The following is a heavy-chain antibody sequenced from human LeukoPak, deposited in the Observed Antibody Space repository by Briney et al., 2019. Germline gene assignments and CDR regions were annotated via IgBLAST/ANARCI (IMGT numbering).Heavy chain of an antibody. V-gene: IGHV4-59*12. Sequence: PSETLSLTCTVSGGSISSYYWSWIRQPPGKGLEWIGYIYYSGSTNYNPSLKSRVTISVDTSKNQFSLKLSSVTAADTAVYYCARETSGDIVVVPAAINWFDPWGQGTLVTVSS. CDR3: ARETSGDIVVVPAAINWFDP. J-gene: IGHJ5*01. CDR2: IYYSGST. CDR1: GGSISSYY. D-gene: IGHD2-2*01.